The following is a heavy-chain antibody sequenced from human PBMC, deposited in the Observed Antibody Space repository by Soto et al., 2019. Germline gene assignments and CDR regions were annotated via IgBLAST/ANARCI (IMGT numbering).Heavy chain of an antibody. CDR1: GFTVSSHA. D-gene: IGHD2-15*01. CDR2: VTADGGT. V-gene: IGHV3-23*01. J-gene: IGHJ3*02. CDR3: APHVSCSGGSCQYDAFAI. Sequence: EVQVLESGGGLVQPGGSLRLSCEGSGFTVSSHAMTWIRQAPGKGPEWVSTVTADGGTDYAGSVKGRFAMSRDTSENTLYLQMNSLGAEDTAAYYCAPHVSCSGGSCQYDAFAIRGQGTMVTVSS.